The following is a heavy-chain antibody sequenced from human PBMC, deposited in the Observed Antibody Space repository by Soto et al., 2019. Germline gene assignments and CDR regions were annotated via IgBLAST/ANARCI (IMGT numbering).Heavy chain of an antibody. CDR2: IFTSGTT. J-gene: IGHJ4*02. CDR3: ARDNSGFGGGYFDD. Sequence: SETLSLTSPVSDGSISTYYWSWVRRPAGKKLEWIGHIFTSGTTNYIPPLKRRVSMSLDTSKNQVSLKLRSVPAADTAVYYCARDNSGFGGGYFDDWGQGTPVPFSS. D-gene: IGHD3-16*01. CDR1: DGSISTYY. V-gene: IGHV4-4*07.